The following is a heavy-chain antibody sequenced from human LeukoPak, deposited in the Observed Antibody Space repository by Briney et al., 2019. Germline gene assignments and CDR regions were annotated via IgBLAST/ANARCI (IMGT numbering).Heavy chain of an antibody. J-gene: IGHJ4*02. Sequence: SQTLSLTCALSGDSVSSNSAAWNWVRQYPSRGLEWLGRTYYRSKWYNDYTLSVKSRITINPDTSKNHFSLHLNSVTPEDTAIYYCARTVGLYYVDYWGPGTLVTVSS. CDR2: TYYRSKWYN. D-gene: IGHD1-26*01. CDR1: GDSVSSNSAA. CDR3: ARTVGLYYVDY. V-gene: IGHV6-1*01.